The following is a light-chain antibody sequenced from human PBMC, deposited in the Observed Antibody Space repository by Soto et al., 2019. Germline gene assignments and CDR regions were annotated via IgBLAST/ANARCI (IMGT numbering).Light chain of an antibody. V-gene: IGKV1-5*03. CDR3: LQYNTYPWT. J-gene: IGKJ1*01. Sequence: IQMTKSPSTLSASIGDRVTITCRASQSLRTWLAWFQQRPGEAPKGLIYKVSYLESGVPPRFTASGSETEFTLTINGLQPDDFATYYCLQYNTYPWTFGQGTKVEIK. CDR1: QSLRTW. CDR2: KVS.